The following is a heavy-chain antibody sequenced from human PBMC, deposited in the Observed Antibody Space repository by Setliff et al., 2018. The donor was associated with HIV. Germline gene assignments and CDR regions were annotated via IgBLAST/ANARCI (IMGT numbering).Heavy chain of an antibody. CDR3: ARGALLAAFDFDH. Sequence: ASVKVSCKASGYTFTTYSLHWVRQAPGQSLEWMGWINVGNGDTKYSRELQGRIIITGDTSANTAYMELSSLRFDDTAVYFCARGALLAAFDFDHWGHGTLVTVS. CDR1: GYTFTTYS. J-gene: IGHJ4*01. V-gene: IGHV1-3*01. CDR2: INVGNGDT. D-gene: IGHD3-10*01.